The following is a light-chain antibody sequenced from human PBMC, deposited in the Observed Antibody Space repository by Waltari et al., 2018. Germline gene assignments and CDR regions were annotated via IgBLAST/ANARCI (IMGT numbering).Light chain of an antibody. J-gene: IGKJ2*01. CDR1: QRISMF. V-gene: IGKV1-5*01. CDR3: QQYDSYVYT. Sequence: DIKSTQSPPSVSASVGDRVTITCRASQRISMFLNWYQQKPGKAPTVLIYDASDLESGVPSRFSGSGSDTEFTLTISNLQPDDFATYYCQQYDSYVYTFGQGTKLEIK. CDR2: DAS.